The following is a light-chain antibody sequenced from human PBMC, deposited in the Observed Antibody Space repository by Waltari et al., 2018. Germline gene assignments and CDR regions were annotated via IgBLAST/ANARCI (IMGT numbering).Light chain of an antibody. J-gene: IGLJ2*01. Sequence: QSILTQPHSVSGAPGQRVTISCPGISSSIGTFDVHWYQHRPGAVPKLLIYGNTNRPSGVPDRFSASKSGTSASLVIAGLQPDDEADYYCQSYDNTGRGSVLIGGGTKLTIL. CDR3: QSYDNTGRGSVL. CDR2: GNT. V-gene: IGLV1-40*01. CDR1: SSSIGTFD.